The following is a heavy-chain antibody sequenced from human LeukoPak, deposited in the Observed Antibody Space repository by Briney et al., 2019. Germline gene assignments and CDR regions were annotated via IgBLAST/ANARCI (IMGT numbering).Heavy chain of an antibody. CDR3: ARPLGYCSSTSCYTDY. CDR1: GFTFSSYS. CDR2: IKQDGSEK. D-gene: IGHD2-2*02. J-gene: IGHJ4*02. V-gene: IGHV3-7*01. Sequence: PGGSLRLSCAASGFTFSSYSMSWVRQAPGKGLEWVANIKQDGSEKYYVDSVKGRFTISRDNAKNSLYLQMNSLRAEDTAVYYCARPLGYCSSTSCYTDYWGQGTLVTVSS.